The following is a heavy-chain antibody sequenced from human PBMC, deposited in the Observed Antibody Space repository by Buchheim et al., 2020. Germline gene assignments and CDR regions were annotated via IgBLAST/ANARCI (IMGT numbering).Heavy chain of an antibody. CDR3: ARSPVAALRKRGVGDAFDI. CDR2: IKQDGSEK. V-gene: IGHV3-7*01. Sequence: EVQLVESGGGLVQPGGSLRLSCAASGFTFSSYWMSWVRQAPGKGLEWVANIKQDGSEKYYVDSVKGRFTISRDNAKKSLYLQMNSLRAEDTAVYYCARSPVAALRKRGVGDAFDIWGQGT. J-gene: IGHJ3*02. D-gene: IGHD2-15*01. CDR1: GFTFSSYW.